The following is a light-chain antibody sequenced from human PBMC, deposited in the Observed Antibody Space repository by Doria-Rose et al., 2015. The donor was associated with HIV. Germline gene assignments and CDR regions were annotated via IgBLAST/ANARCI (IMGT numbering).Light chain of an antibody. CDR1: QSLLYTSKNY. CDR2: WAS. Sequence: DIRVTQSPESLGMSLGERATLNCKSNQSLLYTSKNYLAWYQQKPGQPPKSLIYWASTRQSGVPARCSGSGSGTDFTLTISSLESEDVAVYYCQQYYDTPSFGPGTTVDIK. V-gene: IGKV4-1*01. CDR3: QQYYDTPS. J-gene: IGKJ3*01.